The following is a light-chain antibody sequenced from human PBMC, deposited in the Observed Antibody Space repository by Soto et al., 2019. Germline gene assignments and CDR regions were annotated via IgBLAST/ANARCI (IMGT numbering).Light chain of an antibody. CDR3: QQLNSYPT. CDR1: QGISSY. CDR2: AAS. Sequence: IQLTQSPSSLSASVGDRVTITCRASQGISSYLAWYQQKPGKAPKLLIYAASTLQSGVPSRFSGSGSGTDFTLTISSLQPEEFANYYCQQLNSYPTFGQGTKLEIK. J-gene: IGKJ2*01. V-gene: IGKV1-9*01.